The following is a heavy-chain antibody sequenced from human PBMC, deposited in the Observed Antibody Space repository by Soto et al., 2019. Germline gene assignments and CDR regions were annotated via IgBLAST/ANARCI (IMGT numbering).Heavy chain of an antibody. J-gene: IGHJ6*02. CDR3: ARGGLEHYYHYYGMDV. Sequence: ASVKVSCKASGYTFTSYGISWVRQAPGQGLEWMGWISAYNGNTNYAQKLQGRVTMTTDTSTSTAYMELRSLRPDDTAVYYCARGGLEHYYHYYGMDVWGQGTTVTVSS. CDR2: ISAYNGNT. D-gene: IGHD1-1*01. CDR1: GYTFTSYG. V-gene: IGHV1-18*01.